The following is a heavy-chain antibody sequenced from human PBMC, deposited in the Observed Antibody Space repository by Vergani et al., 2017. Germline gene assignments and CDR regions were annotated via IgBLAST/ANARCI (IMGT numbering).Heavy chain of an antibody. CDR1: GFTFSSYG. Sequence: QVQLVESGGGVVQPGRSLRLSCAASGFTFSSYGMHWVRQAPGKGLEWVAVIWYDGSNKYYADSVKDRFTISRDNSKNTLYLQMNSLRAEDTAVYYCAKVRVGATGGDFDYWGQGTLVTVSS. V-gene: IGHV3-33*06. CDR3: AKVRVGATGGDFDY. J-gene: IGHJ4*02. D-gene: IGHD1-26*01. CDR2: IWYDGSNK.